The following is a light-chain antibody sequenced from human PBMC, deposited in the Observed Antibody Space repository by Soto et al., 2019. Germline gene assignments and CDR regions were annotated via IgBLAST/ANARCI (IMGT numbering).Light chain of an antibody. CDR1: SSDVGAYNY. V-gene: IGLV2-8*01. J-gene: IGLJ3*02. CDR3: SSHGTSRV. CDR2: EVS. Sequence: QSALTQPPSASGSPGQSVTISCTGTSSDVGAYNYVSWYQQHPGKAPKLIIYEVSKRPSGVPDRFSGSKSGNTASLTVSGLQAEDEAYYYCSSHGTSRVFGGGTKLTVL.